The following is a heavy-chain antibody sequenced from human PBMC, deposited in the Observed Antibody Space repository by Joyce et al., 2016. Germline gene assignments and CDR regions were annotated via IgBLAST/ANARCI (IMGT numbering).Heavy chain of an antibody. V-gene: IGHV3-21*01. J-gene: IGHJ4*02. D-gene: IGHD3-22*01. CDR2: ITSSSYI. CDR1: GFTFTHYS. CDR3: ARFRYSDTSGPDY. Sequence: EVQLVESGGGLVKPGGSLRLSCAASGFTFTHYSMLWVRQAPGKGLEWVSSITSSSYIFYADSVKGRFTISRDNANNSLSLQMNSLRAEDTAVYYCARFRYSDTSGPDYWGQGTLVTVSS.